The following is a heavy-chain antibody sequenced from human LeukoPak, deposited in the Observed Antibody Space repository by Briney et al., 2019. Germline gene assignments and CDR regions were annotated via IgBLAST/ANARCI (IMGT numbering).Heavy chain of an antibody. V-gene: IGHV4-34*01. J-gene: IGHJ4*02. D-gene: IGHD2-15*01. CDR1: GGSFSGYY. CDR2: IDHSGST. CDR3: ARVYCSGGSCYSYFDY. Sequence: SETLSLTCAVYGGSFSGYYWSWIRQPPGKGLEWIGEIDHSGSTNYNPSLKSRVTISVDTSKNQFSLKLSSVTAADTAVYYCARVYCSGGSCYSYFDYWGQGTLVTVSS.